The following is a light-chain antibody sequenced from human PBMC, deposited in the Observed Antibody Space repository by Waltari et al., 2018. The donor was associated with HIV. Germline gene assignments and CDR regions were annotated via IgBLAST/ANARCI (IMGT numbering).Light chain of an antibody. J-gene: IGKJ2*01. CDR2: GAS. CDR1: QSVSNNY. CDR3: QQYGTSLVT. Sequence: EIVLTQSPGTLSLSPGDRVTLSCRASQSVSNNYLAWYQQKPGQAPRLLIYGASNRATGIPDRFSASGSGTDFTLSISRLEPEDFAVYYCQQYGTSLVTSGQGTKLESK. V-gene: IGKV3-20*01.